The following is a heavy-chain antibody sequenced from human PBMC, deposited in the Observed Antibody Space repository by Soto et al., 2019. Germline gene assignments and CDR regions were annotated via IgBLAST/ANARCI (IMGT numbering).Heavy chain of an antibody. CDR2: ITYDGSFQ. CDR3: AKDRVGGTFYTPLGF. D-gene: IGHD1-7*01. V-gene: IGHV3-30*18. Sequence: WWSLRLSCQASVFNFDNYGMHWFRQAPGKGLEWVAVITYDGSFQYYADSVKGRFTISRDNSKNTLFLHLNTLKPEDTAVYHCAKDRVGGTFYTPLGFWGQGTLVTVSS. J-gene: IGHJ4*02. CDR1: VFNFDNYG.